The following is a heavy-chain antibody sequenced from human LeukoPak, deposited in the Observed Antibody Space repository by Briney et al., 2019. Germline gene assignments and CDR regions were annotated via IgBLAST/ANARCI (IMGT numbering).Heavy chain of an antibody. D-gene: IGHD3-22*01. J-gene: IGHJ4*02. CDR2: IYYSGST. CDR3: ARLSSGYFVN. Sequence: SETLSLTCTVSGGSVSSGSYYWSWIRQPPGKGLEWIGYIYYSGSTNYNPSRKSRVTISVDTSKNQFSLKLSSVTAADTAVYYCARLSSGYFVNWGQGTLVTVSS. V-gene: IGHV4-61*01. CDR1: GGSVSSGSYY.